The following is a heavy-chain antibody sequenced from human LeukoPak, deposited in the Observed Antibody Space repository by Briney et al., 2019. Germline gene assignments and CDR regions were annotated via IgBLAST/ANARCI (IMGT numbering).Heavy chain of an antibody. CDR1: GYTFTSCA. D-gene: IGHD6-19*01. V-gene: IGHV1-18*01. CDR3: ARGKSIAVAGKKSFDY. Sequence: ASVKVSCKASGYTFTSCAISWVRQAPGQGLEWMGWISAYNGNTNYAQKLQGRVTMTTDTSTSTAYMELSRLRSDDTAVYYCARGKSIAVAGKKSFDYWGQGTLVTVSS. CDR2: ISAYNGNT. J-gene: IGHJ4*02.